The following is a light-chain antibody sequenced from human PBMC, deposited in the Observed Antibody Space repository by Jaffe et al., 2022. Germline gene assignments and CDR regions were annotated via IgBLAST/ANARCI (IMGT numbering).Light chain of an antibody. CDR1: TNDVGSHG. CDR2: RDN. V-gene: IGLV10-54*01. CDR3: SSWDARFSGYV. Sequence: QAGLTQPPSVSKDLRQTATLTCTGSTNDVGSHGAAWLQQHEGHPPKLLFYRDNDRPSGVSDRLSASRSGNTASLTITGLQPEDEADYYCSSWDARFSGYVFGTGTKVTVL. J-gene: IGLJ1*01.